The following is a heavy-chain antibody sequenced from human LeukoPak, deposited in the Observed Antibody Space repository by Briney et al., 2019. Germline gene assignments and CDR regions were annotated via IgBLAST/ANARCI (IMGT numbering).Heavy chain of an antibody. CDR2: IIPILGIA. CDR3: SRHLRRYDILTGYSTDY. CDR1: GGTFSSYA. D-gene: IGHD3-9*01. V-gene: IGHV1-69*04. Sequence: ASVKVSCKASGGTFSSYAINWVRQAHGQGLEWMGRIIPILGIANYAHKFQGRVTITADKSTSTAYMELSSLRSEDTAVYYCSRHLRRYDILTGYSTDYWGQGTLVTVSS. J-gene: IGHJ4*02.